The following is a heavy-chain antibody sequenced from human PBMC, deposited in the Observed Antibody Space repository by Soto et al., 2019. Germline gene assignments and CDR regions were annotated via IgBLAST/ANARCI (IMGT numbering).Heavy chain of an antibody. V-gene: IGHV4-30-4*01. D-gene: IGHD2-2*01. Sequence: PSETLSLTCTVSGGSISSGDYYWSWIRQPPGKGLEWIGYIYYSGSTYYNPSLKSRVTISVDTSKNQSSLKLSSVTAADTAVYYCAGHRPGRVPAASMRLNWFDPWGQGTLVTVSS. J-gene: IGHJ5*02. CDR3: AGHRPGRVPAASMRLNWFDP. CDR1: GGSISSGDYY. CDR2: IYYSGST.